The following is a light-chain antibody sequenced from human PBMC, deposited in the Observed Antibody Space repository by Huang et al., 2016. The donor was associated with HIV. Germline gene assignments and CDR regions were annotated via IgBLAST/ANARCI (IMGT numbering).Light chain of an antibody. CDR3: QQYNNWPPWT. CDR1: QSVSSN. Sequence: EIVITQSPATLSVSTGERPTLSCRASQSVSSNSSWYQQKPVQAPRHLLYGASTRGTGIPATLSGSGSGTEFTLTIISLQSEDVAVYYCQQYNNWPPWTFGQGTKVEIK. CDR2: GAS. V-gene: IGKV3-15*01. J-gene: IGKJ1*01.